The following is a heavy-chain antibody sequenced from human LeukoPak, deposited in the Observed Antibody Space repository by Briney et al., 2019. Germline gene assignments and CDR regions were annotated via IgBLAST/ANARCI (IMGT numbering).Heavy chain of an antibody. D-gene: IGHD2-15*01. V-gene: IGHV4-30-2*01. CDR2: IYHSGST. Sequence: SETLSLTCTVSGGSISSGGYSWSWIQQPPGKGLEWIGYIYHSGSTYYNPSLKSRVTISVDRSKNQFSLKLSSVTAADTAVYYCASQYCSGGSCYRGAWYFDLWGRGTLVTVSS. J-gene: IGHJ2*01. CDR1: GGSISSGGYS. CDR3: ASQYCSGGSCYRGAWYFDL.